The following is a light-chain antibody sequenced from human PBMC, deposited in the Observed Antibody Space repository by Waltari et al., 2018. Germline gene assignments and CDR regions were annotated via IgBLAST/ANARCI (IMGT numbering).Light chain of an antibody. CDR2: WAS. V-gene: IGKV4-1*01. CDR3: HQYYNVPQT. J-gene: IGKJ1*01. Sequence: DIVMTQSPDSLAVSLGERATINCKSSQSLFDSSRDRDYLAWYQQKPGPPPRLLIYWASTRESGVPDRFSGSGSATDFSLTISTLQAEDVAIYYCHQYYNVPQTFGQGTKVQIK. CDR1: QSLFDSSRDRDY.